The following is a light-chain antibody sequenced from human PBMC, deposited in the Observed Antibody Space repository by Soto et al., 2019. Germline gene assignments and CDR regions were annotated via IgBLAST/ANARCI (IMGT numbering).Light chain of an antibody. J-gene: IGLJ3*02. CDR1: SSDVGDYNY. CDR2: EVS. Sequence: QSVLTQPASVSGSPGQSITISCTGTSSDVGDYNYVSWYQQHPGKAPKLMIYEVSNRPSGVSNRFSGSKSGNTASLTISGLQAEDEAAYYCSSYTSSITLVFGGGTKLTVL. CDR3: SSYTSSITLV. V-gene: IGLV2-14*01.